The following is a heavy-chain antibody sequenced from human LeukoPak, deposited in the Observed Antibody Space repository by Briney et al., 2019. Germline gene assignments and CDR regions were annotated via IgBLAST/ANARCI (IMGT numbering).Heavy chain of an antibody. CDR1: GGTFSSYA. CDR3: ARTQYSSGWLNFDY. Sequence: ASVKVSCKASGGTFSSYAISWVRQDPGQGLEWMGGIIPIFGTANYAQKFQGRVTITADESTSTAYMELSSLRTEDTAVYYCARTQYSSGWLNFDYWGQGTLVTVSS. J-gene: IGHJ4*02. D-gene: IGHD6-19*01. V-gene: IGHV1-69*13. CDR2: IIPIFGTA.